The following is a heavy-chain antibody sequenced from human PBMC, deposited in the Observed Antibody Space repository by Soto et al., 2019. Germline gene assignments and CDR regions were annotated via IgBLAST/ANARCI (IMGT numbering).Heavy chain of an antibody. D-gene: IGHD3-22*01. J-gene: IGHJ6*02. V-gene: IGHV1-3*01. CDR1: GYTFTNYA. CDR3: ARASKMVINPYYYPMDV. CDR2: INGGNGNT. Sequence: ASVKVSCKASGYTFTNYAMHWVRQAPGQRLEWMGWINGGNGNTKYSQKLQDRVTITRDTSTSTVYMELSSLRSEDTAVYYCARASKMVINPYYYPMDVWGQGTTVTVSS.